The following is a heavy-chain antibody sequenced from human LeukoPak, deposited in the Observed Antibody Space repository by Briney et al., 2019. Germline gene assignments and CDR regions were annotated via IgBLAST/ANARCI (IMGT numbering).Heavy chain of an antibody. CDR2: IKQDGSEK. Sequence: GGSLRLSCTTSGFDFTNYCMTWVRQAPGKGLEWVANIKQDGSEKYYVDSVKGRFTISRDNAKNSLYLQMNSLRAEDTAVYYCARVSSPSQISWYYYDSSGYYQDYWGQGTLVPSPQ. D-gene: IGHD3-22*01. V-gene: IGHV3-7*01. J-gene: IGHJ4*02. CDR1: GFDFTNYC. CDR3: ARVSSPSQISWYYYDSSGYYQDY.